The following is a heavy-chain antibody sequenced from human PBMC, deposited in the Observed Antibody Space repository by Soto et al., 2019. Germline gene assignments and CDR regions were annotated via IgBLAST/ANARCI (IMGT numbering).Heavy chain of an antibody. Sequence: GESLKISCKGSGYSFTSYWIGWVRQMPGKGLEWMGIIYPGDSDTRYSPSFQGQVTISADKSISTAYLQWSSLKASDTAMYYCARRTTVTTVKGYYFDYWGQGTLVTVSS. J-gene: IGHJ4*02. D-gene: IGHD4-17*01. CDR2: IYPGDSDT. CDR3: ARRTTVTTVKGYYFDY. CDR1: GYSFTSYW. V-gene: IGHV5-51*01.